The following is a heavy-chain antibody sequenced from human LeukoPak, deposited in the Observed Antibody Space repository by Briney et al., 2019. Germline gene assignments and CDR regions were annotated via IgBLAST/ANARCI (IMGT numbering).Heavy chain of an antibody. V-gene: IGHV3-30*18. J-gene: IGHJ4*02. CDR1: GFTFSSYG. Sequence: GRSLRLSCAASGFTFSSYGMHWVRQAPGKGLEWVAVISYDGSNKYYADSVKGRFTISRDNSKNTLYLQMNSLRADDTAVYYCAKDRLDEISSGCFDYWGQGTLVTVPS. D-gene: IGHD3-22*01. CDR3: AKDRLDEISSGCFDY. CDR2: ISYDGSNK.